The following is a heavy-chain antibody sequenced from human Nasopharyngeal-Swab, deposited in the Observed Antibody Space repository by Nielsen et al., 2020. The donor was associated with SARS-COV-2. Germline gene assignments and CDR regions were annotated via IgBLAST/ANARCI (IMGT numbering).Heavy chain of an antibody. D-gene: IGHD6-19*01. Sequence: WIRQPPGKGLEWVSAISGSGGTTYYADSVKGRFTITRDNSRKTLYLQKNSLRVEDTAMYYCAKSSGIQGQIWLDPWGQGTPVTVSS. V-gene: IGHV3-23*01. J-gene: IGHJ5*02. CDR2: ISGSGGTT. CDR3: AKSSGIQGQIWLDP.